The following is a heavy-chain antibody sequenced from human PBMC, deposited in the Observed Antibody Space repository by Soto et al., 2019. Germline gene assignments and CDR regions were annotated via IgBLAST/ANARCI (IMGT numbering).Heavy chain of an antibody. Sequence: SVKVSCKASGGTFSSYAISWVRQAPGQGLEWMGGIIPIFGTANYAQKLQGRVTITADESTSTAYMEQSSPRSEDTAMYYCARESGYCSGGSCYFLPGFDYWGQGTLVTVSS. CDR3: ARESGYCSGGSCYFLPGFDY. D-gene: IGHD2-15*01. J-gene: IGHJ4*02. CDR2: IIPIFGTA. CDR1: GGTFSSYA. V-gene: IGHV1-69*13.